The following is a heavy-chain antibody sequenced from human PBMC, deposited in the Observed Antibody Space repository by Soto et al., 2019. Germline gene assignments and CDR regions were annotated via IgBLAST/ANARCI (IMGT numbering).Heavy chain of an antibody. D-gene: IGHD3-16*01. CDR3: AKDLYRGITLMGYSNFHX. J-gene: IGHJ4*02. CDR1: GFTFSSNA. Sequence: GSLILSCAASGFTFSSNAMSWVRQAPGKGLEWVSIISGSGDGTYYADSVKGRFTISRVNSKNTLYLQMNSLRAEDTAVYYCAKDLYRGITLMGYSNFHXSGQGTPFTVSX. V-gene: IGHV3-23*01. CDR2: ISGSGDGT.